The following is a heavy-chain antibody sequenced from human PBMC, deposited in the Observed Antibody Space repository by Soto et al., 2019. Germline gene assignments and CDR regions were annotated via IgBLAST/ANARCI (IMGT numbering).Heavy chain of an antibody. Sequence: QVQLQESGPGLVKPSESLSLPCSVSGGSIGNYYWAWIRQSAGKGLGWIGRIYTSGRTHYNPSLTGRVTMSIDTSKNQFSLRLTSVTAADTAMYYCARDYDVNTALDYWYFDLWGRGTLVTVSS. CDR3: ARDYDVNTALDYWYFDL. CDR2: IYTSGRT. CDR1: GGSIGNYY. J-gene: IGHJ2*01. V-gene: IGHV4-4*07. D-gene: IGHD5-18*01.